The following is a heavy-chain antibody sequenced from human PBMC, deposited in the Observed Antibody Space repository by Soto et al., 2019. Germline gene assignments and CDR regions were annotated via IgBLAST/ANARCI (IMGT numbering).Heavy chain of an antibody. V-gene: IGHV1-69*13. Sequence: GASVKVSCKASGGTFSSYAISWVRQAPGQGLEWMGGIIPIFGTANYAQKFQGRVTITADESTSTAYMELSSLRSEDTAVYYCARVKVPAVIIMDYYYYGMDVWGQGTTVTVSS. CDR1: GGTFSSYA. CDR3: ARVKVPAVIIMDYYYYGMDV. D-gene: IGHD2-2*01. J-gene: IGHJ6*02. CDR2: IIPIFGTA.